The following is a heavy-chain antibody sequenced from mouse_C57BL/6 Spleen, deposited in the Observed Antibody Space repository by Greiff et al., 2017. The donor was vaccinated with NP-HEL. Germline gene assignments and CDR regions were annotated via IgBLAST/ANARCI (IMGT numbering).Heavy chain of an antibody. CDR1: GFNIKDYY. D-gene: IGHD1-1*01. Sequence: VHVKQSGAELVKPGASVKLSCTASGFNIKDYYMHWVKQRTEQGLEWIGRIDPEDGETKYAPKFQGKATITADTSSNTAYLQLSSLTSEDTAVYYCASDYYGSSYPYWYFDVWGTGTTVTVSS. CDR2: IDPEDGET. CDR3: ASDYYGSSYPYWYFDV. V-gene: IGHV14-2*01. J-gene: IGHJ1*03.